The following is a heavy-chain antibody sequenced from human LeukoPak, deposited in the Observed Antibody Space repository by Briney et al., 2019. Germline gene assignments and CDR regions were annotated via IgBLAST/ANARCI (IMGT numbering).Heavy chain of an antibody. CDR1: GFTFDDYA. V-gene: IGHV3-9*01. Sequence: PGGSLRLSCAASGFTFDDYAMHWVRQAPGKGLEWVSGINWNSGSIGYADSVKGRFTISRDNAKNSLYLQMNSLRAEDTALYYCAAEAAMLPPPPWGQGTLVTVSS. CDR2: INWNSGSI. D-gene: IGHD2-2*01. J-gene: IGHJ4*02. CDR3: AAEAAMLPPPP.